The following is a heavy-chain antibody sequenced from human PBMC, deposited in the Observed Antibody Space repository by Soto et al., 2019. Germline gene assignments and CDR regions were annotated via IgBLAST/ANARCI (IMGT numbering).Heavy chain of an antibody. CDR2: IYPGDSDT. CDR3: ARDSYSRSWYENAFDI. Sequence: GESLKISCKGSGYSFTNYWIGWVRQMPGKGLEWMGIIYPGDSDTRYSPSFKDQVTISADKSISTAYLQWSSLRASDTAMYYCARDSYSRSWYENAFDIWGQGTMVTVSS. J-gene: IGHJ3*02. V-gene: IGHV5-51*01. CDR1: GYSFTNYW. D-gene: IGHD6-13*01.